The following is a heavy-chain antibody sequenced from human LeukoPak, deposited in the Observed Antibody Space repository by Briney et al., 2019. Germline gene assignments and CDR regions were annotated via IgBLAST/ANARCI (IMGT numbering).Heavy chain of an antibody. J-gene: IGHJ4*02. CDR3: AKDVEYSGSYYLGY. V-gene: IGHV3-30*18. CDR1: AFIFSGHW. Sequence: GGSLRLSCEGSAFIFSGHWMNWVRQAPGKGLEWVAVISYDGSNKYYADSVKGRFTISRDNSKNTLYLRMNSLRAEDTAVYYCAKDVEYSGSYYLGYWGQGTLVTVSS. D-gene: IGHD1-26*01. CDR2: ISYDGSNK.